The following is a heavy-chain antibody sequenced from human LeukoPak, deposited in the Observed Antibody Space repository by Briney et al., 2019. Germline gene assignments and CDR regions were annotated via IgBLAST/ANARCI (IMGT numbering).Heavy chain of an antibody. CDR1: GFTFSYFG. Sequence: GGSLRLSCVASGFTFSYFGMNWVRQAPGEGLEWVSSISSSGTYIYSTDSVKGRFTISRDNAKNSLYLLMSSLRAEDTAVYYCAREFTSGWIDYWGQGTLVTVSS. CDR2: ISSSGTYI. V-gene: IGHV3-21*01. CDR3: AREFTSGWIDY. J-gene: IGHJ4*02. D-gene: IGHD6-19*01.